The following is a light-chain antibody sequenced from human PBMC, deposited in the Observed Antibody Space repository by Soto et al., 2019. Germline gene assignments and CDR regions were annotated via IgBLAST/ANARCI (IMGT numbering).Light chain of an antibody. CDR1: QSVSSN. J-gene: IGKJ4*01. Sequence: EILVTQSPATLSVSPGERATLSCRASQSVSSNLAWYMQKPGQAPRLLIYGASTRATGIPARFSGSGSGTEFTLTISSLQSEDFVLYYCRQYDNWPLTFGGGTKVE. CDR3: RQYDNWPLT. V-gene: IGKV3-15*01. CDR2: GAS.